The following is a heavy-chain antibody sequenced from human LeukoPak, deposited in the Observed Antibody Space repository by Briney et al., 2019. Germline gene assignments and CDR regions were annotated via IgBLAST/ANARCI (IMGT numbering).Heavy chain of an antibody. CDR3: AKMVREFYTISYYFDY. CDR2: HRCSCSGT. J-gene: IGHJ4*02. Sequence: GGSLRLSCAVSGFTFSSYAMNWVRQSPGKGLECFSGHRCSCSGTYYADSVKGRFPISRDNSKNTLYLKMNSLRAEDTAVYYCAKMVREFYTISYYFDYWGQGTLVTVSS. CDR1: GFTFSSYA. D-gene: IGHD2-8*01. V-gene: IGHV3-23*01.